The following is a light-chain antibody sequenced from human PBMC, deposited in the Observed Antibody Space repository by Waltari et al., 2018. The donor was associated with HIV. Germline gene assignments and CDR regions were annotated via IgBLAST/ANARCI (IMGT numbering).Light chain of an antibody. V-gene: IGKV1-33*01. Sequence: DIQMTQSLSSLSASVRERVTITCQTSQDISKYLNWYQQKPGKAPKLLNYDASNLETGVPSRFSGSGSGTDFTFTISSLQPEDIATYYCQQYDNLLLTFGGGTKVEIK. J-gene: IGKJ4*01. CDR1: QDISKY. CDR2: DAS. CDR3: QQYDNLLLT.